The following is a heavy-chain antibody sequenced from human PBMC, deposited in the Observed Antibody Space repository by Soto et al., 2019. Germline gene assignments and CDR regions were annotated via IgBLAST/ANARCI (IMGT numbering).Heavy chain of an antibody. J-gene: IGHJ4*02. CDR2: IYYSGST. V-gene: IGHV4-59*01. CDR3: ASLLHWNDEDDY. Sequence: PSETLSLTCTVSGGSISSYYWSWIRQPPGKGLEWIGYIYYSGSTNYNPSLKSRVTISVDTSKNQFSLKLSSVAAADTAVYYCASLLHWNDEDDYWGQGTLVTVS. D-gene: IGHD1-1*01. CDR1: GGSISSYY.